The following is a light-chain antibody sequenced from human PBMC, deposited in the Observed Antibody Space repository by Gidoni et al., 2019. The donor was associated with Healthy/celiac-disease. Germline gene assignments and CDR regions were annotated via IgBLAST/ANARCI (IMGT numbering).Light chain of an antibody. J-gene: IGKJ2*01. V-gene: IGKV4-1*01. CDR2: WAF. CDR1: QSVLYSSNNKNY. CDR3: QQYYSTPET. Sequence: DIVMTQSPDSLAVSLGERATINCKSSQSVLYSSNNKNYLAWYQQKPGQPPKLLIYWAFTRESGVPDRLSGSGSGTDFTLTISSLQAEDVAVYYCQQYYSTPETFGQGTKLEIK.